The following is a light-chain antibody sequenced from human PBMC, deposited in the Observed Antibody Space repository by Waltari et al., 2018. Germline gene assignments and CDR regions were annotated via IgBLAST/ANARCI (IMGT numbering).Light chain of an antibody. CDR2: DAT. CDR1: QSVSSH. J-gene: IGKJ1*01. CDR3: QQYENWPPWT. Sequence: EIVMTQSPGTLSVSPGDRATLYCRASQSVSSHLAWYQQKPGQAPRLLIYDATTRATGIPARFSGSGSETEFTLTISSLQSEDFAAYYCQQYENWPPWTFGQGTKVEIK. V-gene: IGKV3-15*01.